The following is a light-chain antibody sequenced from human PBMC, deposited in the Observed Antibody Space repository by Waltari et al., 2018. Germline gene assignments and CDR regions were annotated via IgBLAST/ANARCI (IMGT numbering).Light chain of an antibody. CDR3: QQYDTSPGT. CDR2: GAY. V-gene: IGKV3-20*01. J-gene: IGKJ2*01. Sequence: EIVLPQSPSTLSLSAGDTATPPCRARPSPSVAYLAWYQHRSGQAPRLLIYGAYYRATGIPDRFSGSGSGTDFTLTITRLEPDDFAVYYCQQYDTSPGTFGQGTNLEI. CDR1: PSPSVAY.